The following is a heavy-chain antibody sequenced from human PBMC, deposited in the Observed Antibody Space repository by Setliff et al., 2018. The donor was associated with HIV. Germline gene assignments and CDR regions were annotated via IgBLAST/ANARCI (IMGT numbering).Heavy chain of an antibody. V-gene: IGHV4-31*03. CDR1: GASINSGGYY. D-gene: IGHD5-12*01. Sequence: SETLSLTCIVSGASINSGGYYWTWIRQHPGKGLEWIGHIYYSGNTQYNPSLKSRPSISVDRSQNHLFLRLRSVTAADTAVYYCARGGYNGYELPFDGWGQGTLVTVSS. CDR2: IYYSGNT. J-gene: IGHJ4*02. CDR3: ARGGYNGYELPFDG.